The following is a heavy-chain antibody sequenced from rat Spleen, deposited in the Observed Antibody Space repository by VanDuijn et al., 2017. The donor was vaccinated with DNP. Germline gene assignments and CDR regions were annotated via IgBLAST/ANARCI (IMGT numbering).Heavy chain of an antibody. CDR3: VRWNSGHFDY. CDR2: IGSPAYAP. J-gene: IGHJ2*01. CDR1: GFTFSAYY. Sequence: EVQLVESGGGLVQPGRSLKLSCAASGFTFSAYYMAWVRQAPAKGLEWVAYIGSPAYAPYYTDSVKGRFTISRDNAKSTLYLQMNSLRSEDMATYYCVRWNSGHFDYWGQGGMVTVSS. V-gene: IGHV5-22*01. D-gene: IGHD4-3*01.